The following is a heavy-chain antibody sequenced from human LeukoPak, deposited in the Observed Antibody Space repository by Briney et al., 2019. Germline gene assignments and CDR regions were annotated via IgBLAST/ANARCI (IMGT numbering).Heavy chain of an antibody. V-gene: IGHV4-38-2*01. Sequence: SETLSLTCAVSGYSISSGYYWGWIRQPPGKGQEWIGSIYHSGSTYYNPSLKSRVTISVDTSKNQFSLKLSSVTAADTAVYYCARRCSGGSCYSTYFDYWGQGTLVTVSS. CDR1: GYSISSGYY. D-gene: IGHD2-15*01. J-gene: IGHJ4*02. CDR3: ARRCSGGSCYSTYFDY. CDR2: IYHSGST.